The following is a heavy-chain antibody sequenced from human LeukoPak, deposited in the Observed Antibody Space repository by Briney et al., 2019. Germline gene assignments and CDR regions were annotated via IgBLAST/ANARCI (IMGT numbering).Heavy chain of an antibody. Sequence: GGSLRLSCAASGFTFSNAWMNWVRQAPGKGLEWVGHIKTKADDGATDYAAPVRGRFIISRDDSKSTVYLQMNSVEIEDTAFYYCATGTVTRSASNIWGQGTMVTVSS. CDR3: ATGTVTRSASNI. J-gene: IGHJ3*02. V-gene: IGHV3-15*01. CDR2: IKTKADDGAT. CDR1: GFTFSNAW. D-gene: IGHD4-17*01.